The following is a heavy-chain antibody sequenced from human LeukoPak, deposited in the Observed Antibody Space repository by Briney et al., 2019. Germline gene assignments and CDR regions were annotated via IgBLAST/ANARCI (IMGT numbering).Heavy chain of an antibody. D-gene: IGHD2-2*02. V-gene: IGHV2-5*01. J-gene: IGHJ4*02. CDR3: AHRRCSSTSCYNAFDY. CDR1: VFSLSTSGVG. Sequence: SGPTLVKPTQTPTLTCTFSVFSLSTSGVGVGWIRQPPGKALEWLALIYWNDDKRYSPSLKSRLTITKDTSKNQVVLTMTNMDPVDTATYYCAHRRCSSTSCYNAFDYWGQGTLVTVSS. CDR2: IYWNDDK.